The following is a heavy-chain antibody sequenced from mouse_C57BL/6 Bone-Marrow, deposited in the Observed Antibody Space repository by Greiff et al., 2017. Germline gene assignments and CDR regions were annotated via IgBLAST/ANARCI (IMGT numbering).Heavy chain of an antibody. D-gene: IGHD3-2*02. CDR3: ARAAQATPDD. CDR2: INPSTGGT. CDR1: GYSFTGYY. Sequence: EVQLQQSGPELVKPGASVKISCKASGYSFTGYYMNWVKQSPEKSLEWIGEINPSTGGTTYNQKFKAKATLTVDKSSSTAYMQLKSLTSEDSAVYYCARAAQATPDDWGQGTTLTVSS. V-gene: IGHV1-42*01. J-gene: IGHJ2*01.